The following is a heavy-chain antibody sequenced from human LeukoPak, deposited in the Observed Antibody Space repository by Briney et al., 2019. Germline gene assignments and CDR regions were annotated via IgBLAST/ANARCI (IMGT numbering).Heavy chain of an antibody. V-gene: IGHV3-48*03. CDR3: ARDRPHYDILTGYYPQQRYYGMDV. J-gene: IGHJ6*04. CDR2: ISSSGSTI. Sequence: GGSLRLSCAASGFTFSSYEMNWVRQAPGKGLEWVSYISSSGSTIYYADSVKGRFTISRDNAKNSLYLQMNSLRAEDTAVYYCARDRPHYDILTGYYPQQRYYGMDVWGKGTTVTVSS. D-gene: IGHD3-9*01. CDR1: GFTFSSYE.